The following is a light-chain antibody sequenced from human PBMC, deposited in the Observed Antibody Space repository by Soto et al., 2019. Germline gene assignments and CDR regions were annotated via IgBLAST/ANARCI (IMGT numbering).Light chain of an antibody. CDR1: ETINNY. V-gene: IGKV3-11*01. CDR3: QQRSDWPRRLT. J-gene: IGKJ4*01. CDR2: DAS. Sequence: EIVLTQSPATLSLSPGERATLSFRASETINNYLAWYQQKPGQAPRLLVYDASYRAIGIPARFSGSGSGTDFTLTISSLEPEDFAVYYCQQRSDWPRRLTFGGGTKVEIK.